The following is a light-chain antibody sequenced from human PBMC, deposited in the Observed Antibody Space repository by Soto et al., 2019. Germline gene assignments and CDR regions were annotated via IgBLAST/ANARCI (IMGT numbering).Light chain of an antibody. Sequence: QSALSQPASVSGSPGQSITISCTGSASDVGSYNLVSWYQQHPGKAPKLVIYEVTKRPSGISSRFSGSKSGITASLTISGVQAEDGGDYYCCSYAGARTYVLFGGGTQLTVL. V-gene: IGLV2-23*02. J-gene: IGLJ3*02. CDR3: CSYAGARTYVL. CDR1: ASDVGSYNL. CDR2: EVT.